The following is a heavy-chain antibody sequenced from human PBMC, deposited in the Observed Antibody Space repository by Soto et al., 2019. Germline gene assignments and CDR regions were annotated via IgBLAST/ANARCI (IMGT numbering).Heavy chain of an antibody. Sequence: GGSLRLSCAASGFTFSSYWMSWVRQAPGKGLEWVANIKQDGSEKYYVDSVKGRFTISRDNAKNSLYLQMNSLRAEDTAVYYCARNGAGGVGAFDIWGQGTMVTVSS. D-gene: IGHD1-26*01. J-gene: IGHJ3*02. CDR3: ARNGAGGVGAFDI. CDR2: IKQDGSEK. V-gene: IGHV3-7*03. CDR1: GFTFSSYW.